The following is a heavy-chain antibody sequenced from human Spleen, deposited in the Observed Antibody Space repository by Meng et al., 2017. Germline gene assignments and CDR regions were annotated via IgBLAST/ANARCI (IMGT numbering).Heavy chain of an antibody. CDR2: INHSGST. CDR1: GGSFSDYY. Sequence: QGQLQQWGAGRLKPSETLSLTCVVSGGSFSDYYWSWIRQPPGKGLEWIGEINHSGSTNYNPSLKSRVTMSIDTSKNQISLKLSSVTAADTAVYYCARGVVGDYWYFDLWGRGTLVTVSS. J-gene: IGHJ2*01. CDR3: ARGVVGDYWYFDL. V-gene: IGHV4-34*01. D-gene: IGHD3-10*01.